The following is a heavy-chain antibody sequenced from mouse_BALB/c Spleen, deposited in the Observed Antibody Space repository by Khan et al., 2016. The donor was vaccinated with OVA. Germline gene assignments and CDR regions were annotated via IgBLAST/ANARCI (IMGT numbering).Heavy chain of an antibody. J-gene: IGHJ2*01. Sequence: EVELVESGPGPVNPSQSLSLTCTVTGYSITSDYAWNWIRQFPGNKLEWMGYISYSGRTSYNPSLKSRISITRDTSKNQVFLQLNSVTTEDTATYFGARSVTITTVVATDFDYWGQGTTLTVSS. V-gene: IGHV3-2*02. D-gene: IGHD1-1*01. CDR1: GYSITSDYA. CDR2: ISYSGRT. CDR3: ARSVTITTVVATDFDY.